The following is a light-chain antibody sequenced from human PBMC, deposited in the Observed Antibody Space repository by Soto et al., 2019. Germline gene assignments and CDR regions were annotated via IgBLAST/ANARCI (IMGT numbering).Light chain of an antibody. CDR3: QKYSSPPWT. J-gene: IGKJ1*01. CDR1: QGISNY. CDR2: AAS. Sequence: DIQMTQSPSSLSASVGDRVTITCRASQGISNYLAWYQQKPGKVPKLLIYAASTLQSCVPSRFSGSVSGPDFTLNIISLKHAEFATYDCQKYSSPPWTFGQGTTVEIK. V-gene: IGKV1-27*01.